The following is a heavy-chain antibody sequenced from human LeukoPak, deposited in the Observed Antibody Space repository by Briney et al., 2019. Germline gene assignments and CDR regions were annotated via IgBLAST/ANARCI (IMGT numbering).Heavy chain of an antibody. J-gene: IGHJ3*02. V-gene: IGHV1-8*01. D-gene: IGHD3-22*01. CDR1: GYTFTSYD. CDR3: ARGLSPYYYDSSVKNDAFDI. Sequence: GASVKVSCKASGYTFTSYDINWVRQAAGQGLEWMGWMNPHSGNTGYEQKFQGRVTMTRNTSISTAYMELSSLRSEDTAVYYCARGLSPYYYDSSVKNDAFDIRGQGTMVTVSS. CDR2: MNPHSGNT.